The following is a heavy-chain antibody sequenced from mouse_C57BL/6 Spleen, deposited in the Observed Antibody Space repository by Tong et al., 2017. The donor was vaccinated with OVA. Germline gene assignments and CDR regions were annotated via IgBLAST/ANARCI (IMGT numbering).Heavy chain of an antibody. J-gene: IGHJ2*01. V-gene: IGHV1-82*01. CDR3: ARRDYYGSSYSDY. CDR1: GYAFSSSW. D-gene: IGHD1-1*01. CDR2: IYPGDGDT. Sequence: VQLQESGPELVKPGASVKISCKASGYAFSSSWMNWVKQRPGKGLEWIGRIYPGDGDTNYNGKFKGKATLTADKSSSTAYMQLSSLTSEDSAVYYCARRDYYGSSYSDYWGQGTTLTVSS.